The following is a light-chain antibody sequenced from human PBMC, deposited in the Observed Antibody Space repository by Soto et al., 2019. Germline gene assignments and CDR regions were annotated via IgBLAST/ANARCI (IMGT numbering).Light chain of an antibody. CDR1: SSDIGGHNF. CDR3: SSYSTTTTAI. J-gene: IGLJ2*01. Sequence: QSALTQPASVSGSPGQSITIACTGSSSDIGGHNFVSWYQQHPGKAPRLLIYDVFKRPSGVSSRFSGSKSGNTASLTISGLRAEDEAAYYCSSYSTTTTAIFGGGTKLTV. CDR2: DVF. V-gene: IGLV2-14*03.